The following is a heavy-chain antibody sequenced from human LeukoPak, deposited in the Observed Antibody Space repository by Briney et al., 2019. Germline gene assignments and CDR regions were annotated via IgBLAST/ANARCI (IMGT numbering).Heavy chain of an antibody. CDR2: INHSGST. V-gene: IGHV4-34*01. Sequence: SETLSLTCAVYGGSFSGYYWSWIRQPPGKGLEWIGEINHSGSTNYNPSLKSRVTISVDTSKNQFSLKLSSVTAADTAVYYCARGRFYGSGSYMGSYYFDYWGQGTLVAVSS. J-gene: IGHJ4*02. D-gene: IGHD3-10*01. CDR3: ARGRFYGSGSYMGSYYFDY. CDR1: GGSFSGYY.